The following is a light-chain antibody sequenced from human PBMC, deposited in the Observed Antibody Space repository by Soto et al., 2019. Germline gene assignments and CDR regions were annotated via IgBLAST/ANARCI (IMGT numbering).Light chain of an antibody. CDR1: SSDVGGHNY. V-gene: IGLV2-11*01. Sequence: ALTQPRSVSGSPGQSVTISCTGTSSDVGGHNYVSWYQQYPGKAPRLLLSSVSKRPSGVPDRFSGSKSGNTASLTISGLQAEDETDYYCCSYAGSYTYVFGTGTKVTVL. J-gene: IGLJ1*01. CDR2: SVS. CDR3: CSYAGSYTYV.